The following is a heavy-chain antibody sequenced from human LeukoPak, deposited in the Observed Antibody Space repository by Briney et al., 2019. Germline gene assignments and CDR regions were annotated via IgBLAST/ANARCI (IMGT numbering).Heavy chain of an antibody. Sequence: PSETLSLTCTVSGGSISSGDYYWSWIRQPPGKGLEWIGYIYYSGSTYYNPSLKSRVTISVDTSKNQFSLKLSSVTAADTAVYYCARVRVDEYSFDYWGQGTLVTVSS. J-gene: IGHJ4*02. CDR3: ARVRVDEYSFDY. CDR1: GGSISSGDYY. V-gene: IGHV4-30-4*08. CDR2: IYYSGST.